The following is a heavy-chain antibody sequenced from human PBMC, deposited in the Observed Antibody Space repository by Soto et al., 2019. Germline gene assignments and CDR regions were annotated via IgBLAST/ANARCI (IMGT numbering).Heavy chain of an antibody. CDR2: INYSGST. D-gene: IGHD6-19*01. CDR1: GGSFSGYY. J-gene: IGHJ4*02. Sequence: PSETLSLTCAVYGGSFSGYYWSWIRQPPGKGLEWIGGINYSGSTYYNPSLKSRVTISVDTSKNQFSLKLSSVTAADTAVYYCARSIAVAGTDYWGQGTLVTVSS. V-gene: IGHV4-34*01. CDR3: ARSIAVAGTDY.